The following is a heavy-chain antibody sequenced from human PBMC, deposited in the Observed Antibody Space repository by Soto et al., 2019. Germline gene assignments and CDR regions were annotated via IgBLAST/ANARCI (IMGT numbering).Heavy chain of an antibody. CDR3: ARLVIVPAAMSAYYMDV. D-gene: IGHD2-2*01. J-gene: IGHJ6*03. CDR1: GVSISKSSYY. CDR2: IHSSGST. Sequence: QLQMEESGPGLVKPSETLSLSCTVSGVSISKSSYYWGWIRQPPGRGLEWIGSIHSSGSTSYNPSLENRFTMSVDTSRMLCSRRLDSVTAADTAVYCCARLVIVPAAMSAYYMDVWG. V-gene: IGHV4-39*01.